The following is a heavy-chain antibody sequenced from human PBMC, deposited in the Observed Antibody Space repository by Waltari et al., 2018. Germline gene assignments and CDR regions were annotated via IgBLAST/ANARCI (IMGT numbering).Heavy chain of an antibody. CDR2: INHSGST. J-gene: IGHJ4*02. Sequence: QVQLQQWGAGLLKPSETLSLTCAVYGGSFSGSYWSWIRQPPGKGLEWIGEINHSGSTNYNPSLKSRVTISVDTSKNQFSLKLSSVTAADTAVYYCARRGRWYSSSSDYWGQGTLVTVSS. CDR1: GGSFSGSY. D-gene: IGHD6-6*01. V-gene: IGHV4-34*01. CDR3: ARRGRWYSSSSDY.